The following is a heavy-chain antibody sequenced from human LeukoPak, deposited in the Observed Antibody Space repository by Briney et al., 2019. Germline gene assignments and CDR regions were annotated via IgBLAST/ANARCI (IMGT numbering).Heavy chain of an antibody. CDR3: ARDRGAIRY. D-gene: IGHD2-2*02. CDR1: GGSISSYY. V-gene: IGHV4-59*01. Sequence: SSETLSLTCTVSGGSISSYYWSWIRQPPGKGLEWIGYIYYSGSTNYNPSLKSRVTISVDTSKNQFSLKLSSVSAADTAVYYCARDRGAIRYWGQGTLVTVSS. CDR2: IYYSGST. J-gene: IGHJ4*02.